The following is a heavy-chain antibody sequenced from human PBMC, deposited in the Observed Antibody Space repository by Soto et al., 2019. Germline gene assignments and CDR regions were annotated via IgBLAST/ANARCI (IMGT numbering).Heavy chain of an antibody. J-gene: IGHJ4*02. V-gene: IGHV3-74*01. CDR3: ARVPYCSSSSCYSYFAG. D-gene: IGHD2-2*01. CDR1: GFTLSNYW. CDR2: ISSDGSST. Sequence: EVQLVESGGGLVQPGGSLRLSCAASGFTLSNYWMHWARQAPGKGLVWVSRISSDGSSTNYADSVKGRFTISRDNAKNTLHRQMTRLRAEDTAVYYWARVPYCSSSSCYSYFAGWGQGTLVTVSS.